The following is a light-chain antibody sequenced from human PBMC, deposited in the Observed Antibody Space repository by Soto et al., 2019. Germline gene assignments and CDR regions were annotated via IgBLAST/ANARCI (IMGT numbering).Light chain of an antibody. CDR3: CSYAGSITWV. CDR2: EVS. V-gene: IGLV2-23*02. CDR1: SGDVGAYDL. J-gene: IGLJ3*02. Sequence: QSALTQPASVSGSPGQSITISCTGTSGDVGAYDLVSWYQQYPGKAPKLIIYEVSQRPSGVSNRFSGAKYGNTASLTISGLQAEDEADFYCCSYAGSITWVFGGGTKLTVL.